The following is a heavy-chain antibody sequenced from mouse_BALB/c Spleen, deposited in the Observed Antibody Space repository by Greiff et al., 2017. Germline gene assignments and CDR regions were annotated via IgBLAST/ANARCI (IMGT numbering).Heavy chain of an antibody. V-gene: IGHV1-63*02. J-gene: IGHJ2*01. CDR3: ARLFYYYGSSYLDY. Sequence: QVHVKQSGAELVRPGTSVKMSCKAAGYTFTNYWIGWVKQRPGHGLEWIGDIYPGGGYTNYNEKFKGKATLTADTSSSTAYMQLSSLTSEDSAIYYCARLFYYYGSSYLDYWGQGTTLTVSS. CDR1: GYTFTNYW. D-gene: IGHD1-1*01. CDR2: IYPGGGYT.